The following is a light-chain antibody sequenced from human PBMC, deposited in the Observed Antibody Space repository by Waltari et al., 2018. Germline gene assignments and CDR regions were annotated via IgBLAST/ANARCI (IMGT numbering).Light chain of an antibody. Sequence: QSVLTQPPSVSAAPGQKVTISCSGSSPNIGNNYVSWYQQLPGTAPKLLIYDNNKRPSGIPDRFSGSKSGTSATLGITGLQTGDEADYYCGTWDSSLSAEAVFGGGTQLTVL. J-gene: IGLJ7*01. V-gene: IGLV1-51*01. CDR2: DNN. CDR3: GTWDSSLSAEAV. CDR1: SPNIGNNY.